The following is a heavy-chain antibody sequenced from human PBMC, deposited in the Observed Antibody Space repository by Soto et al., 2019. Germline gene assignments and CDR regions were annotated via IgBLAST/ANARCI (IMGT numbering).Heavy chain of an antibody. J-gene: IGHJ5*02. CDR1: VDSRRISSYY. CDR3: ERHDETPTHRGWRWFDP. V-gene: IGHV4-39*01. CDR2: IYYSGST. Sequence: ASKMLSVTSIVSVDSRRISSYYWGGIRQPRGKGPEWIASIYYSGSTYYNPSLRSRVTISVDTSMDQISLRLSSVTAADMSIYYCERHDETPTHRGWRWFDPWGRGTLVNVSS. D-gene: IGHD2-15*01.